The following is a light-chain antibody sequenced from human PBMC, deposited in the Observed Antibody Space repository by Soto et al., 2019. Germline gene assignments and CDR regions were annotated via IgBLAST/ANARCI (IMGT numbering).Light chain of an antibody. V-gene: IGKV3-20*01. CDR2: GAS. Sequence: EIVLTQSPGTLSLSPGERATLSCRASQSVSSNNLAWYQQRPGLAPRVVIYGASTRATGIPERFSGSGSGTDFTLTISRLEPEDFAVYYCQQYGRSPFTFGPGTKVDIK. CDR3: QQYGRSPFT. J-gene: IGKJ3*01. CDR1: QSVSSNN.